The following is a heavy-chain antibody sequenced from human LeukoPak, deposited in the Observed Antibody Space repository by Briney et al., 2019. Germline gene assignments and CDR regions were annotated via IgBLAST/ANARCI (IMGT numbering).Heavy chain of an antibody. CDR1: GYTSTNYG. D-gene: IGHD2-21*02. J-gene: IGHJ5*02. V-gene: IGHV1-18*01. CDR2: ISAYNGDT. Sequence: GASVKVSCKASGYTSTNYGISWVRQAPGQGLEWMAWISAYNGDTRYAQKFQGRVILTTDTSTTTAYMELRNLRSDDTAVYYCARDACVSCGGDCCHDPWGQGTLVTVSS. CDR3: ARDACVSCGGDCCHDP.